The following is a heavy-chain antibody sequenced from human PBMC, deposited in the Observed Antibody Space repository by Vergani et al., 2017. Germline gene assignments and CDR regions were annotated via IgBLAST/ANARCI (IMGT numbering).Heavy chain of an antibody. CDR3: AKAVGVYYDSSGFDY. D-gene: IGHD3-22*01. J-gene: IGHJ4*02. CDR1: GFTFSSYG. CDR2: ISYDGSNK. Sequence: QVQLVESGGGVVQPGRSLRLSCAASGFTFSSYGMHWVRQAPGKGLEWVAVISYDGSNKYYADSVKGRFTISRDNSKNTLYLQMNSLRAEDTAVYYCAKAVGVYYDSSGFDYWGQGTLVTVSS. V-gene: IGHV3-30*18.